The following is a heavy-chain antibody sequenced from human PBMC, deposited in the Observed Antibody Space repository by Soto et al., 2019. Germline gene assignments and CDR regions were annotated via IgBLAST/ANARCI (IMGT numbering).Heavy chain of an antibody. J-gene: IGHJ5*02. CDR2: ISSSSSYI. CDR3: ARDQSPIFGGLGWFDP. V-gene: IGHV3-21*01. CDR1: GFTFSSYS. Sequence: GGSLRLSCAASGFTFSSYSVNWVRQAPGKGLEWVSSISSSSSYIYYADSVKGRFTISRDNAKNSLYLQMNSLRAEDTAVYYCARDQSPIFGGLGWFDPWGQGTLVTVSS. D-gene: IGHD3-3*01.